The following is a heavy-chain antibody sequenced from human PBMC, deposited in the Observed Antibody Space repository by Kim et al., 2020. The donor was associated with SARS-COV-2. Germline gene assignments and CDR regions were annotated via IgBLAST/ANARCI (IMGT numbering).Heavy chain of an antibody. CDR3: ARAPLKYYDFWSGYYMPARWFDP. J-gene: IGHJ5*02. V-gene: IGHV7-4-1*02. CDR1: GYTFTSYA. D-gene: IGHD3-3*01. CDR2: INTNTGNP. Sequence: ASVKVSCKASGYTFTSYAMNWVRQAPGQGLEWMGWINTNTGNPTYAQGFTGRFVFSLDTSVSTAYLQISSLKAEDTAVYYCARAPLKYYDFWSGYYMPARWFDPWGQGTLGTVSS.